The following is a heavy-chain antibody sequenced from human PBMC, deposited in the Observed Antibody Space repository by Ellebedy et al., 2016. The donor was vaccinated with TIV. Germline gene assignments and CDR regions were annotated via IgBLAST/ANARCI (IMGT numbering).Heavy chain of an antibody. CDR3: AAYYGGRFDY. V-gene: IGHV4-59*01. D-gene: IGHD4-23*01. J-gene: IGHJ4*02. CDR1: GGSISTFY. CDR2: IYYIGIT. Sequence: MPSETLSLTCTVSGGSISTFYWSWIRQPPGKGLEFIGYIYYIGITNYNPSLESRVAISIDTSENQFSLRLSSVTAADTAVYCCAAYYGGRFDYWGQGTLVTVSS.